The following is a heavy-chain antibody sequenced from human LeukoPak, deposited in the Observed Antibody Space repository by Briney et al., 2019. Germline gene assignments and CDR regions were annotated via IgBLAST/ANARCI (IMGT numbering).Heavy chain of an antibody. CDR1: GGSISSYY. D-gene: IGHD4-23*01. CDR2: IYYSGST. Sequence: PSETLSLTCTVSGGSISSYYWSWIRQPPGKGLEWIGYIYYSGSTNYNPSLKSRVTISVDTSKNQFSLKLSSVTAADTAVYYCARDSSYGSKSTFDYWGQGTLVTVSS. V-gene: IGHV4-59*01. J-gene: IGHJ4*02. CDR3: ARDSSYGSKSTFDY.